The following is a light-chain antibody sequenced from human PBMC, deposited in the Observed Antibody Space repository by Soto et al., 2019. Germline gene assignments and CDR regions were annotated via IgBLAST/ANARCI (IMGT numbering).Light chain of an antibody. V-gene: IGKV3-11*01. Sequence: EIVLTQSPATLSLSPGERATLSCRASQSVSTYLAWYQQKPGQAPRLLIYDASNTATGIPARFSGSGSGTALTLTISSLEPEDVAVYYCQHRSNWPRTFGQGTKLETK. CDR1: QSVSTY. CDR3: QHRSNWPRT. CDR2: DAS. J-gene: IGKJ2*01.